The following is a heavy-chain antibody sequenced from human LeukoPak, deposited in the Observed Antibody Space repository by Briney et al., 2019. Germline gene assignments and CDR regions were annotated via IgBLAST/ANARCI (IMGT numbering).Heavy chain of an antibody. J-gene: IGHJ4*02. CDR3: ARRAQTDYYDSSGYYCTYDY. V-gene: IGHV5-51*01. CDR2: IYPGDSDT. D-gene: IGHD3-22*01. CDR1: GYSFTSYW. Sequence: GESLKISCKGSGYSFTSYWIGWVRQIPGKGLEWMGIIYPGDSDTRYSPSFQGQVTISADKSISTAYLQWSSLKASDTAMYYCARRAQTDYYDSSGYYCTYDYWGQGTLVTVSS.